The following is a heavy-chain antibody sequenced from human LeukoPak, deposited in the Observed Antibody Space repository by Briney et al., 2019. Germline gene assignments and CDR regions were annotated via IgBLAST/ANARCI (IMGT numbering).Heavy chain of an antibody. CDR1: GGSISSYY. Sequence: PSETLSLTCTVSGGSISSYYWSWTRQPPGNGLEWIGYIYYSGSTNYNPSLKSRVTISVDTSKNQFSLKLSSVTAADTAVYYCARGSIAARIIDYWGQGTLVTVSS. CDR3: ARGSIAARIIDY. V-gene: IGHV4-59*01. J-gene: IGHJ4*02. D-gene: IGHD6-6*01. CDR2: IYYSGST.